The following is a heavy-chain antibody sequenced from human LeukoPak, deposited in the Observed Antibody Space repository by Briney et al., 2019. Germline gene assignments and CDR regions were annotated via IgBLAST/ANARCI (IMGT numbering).Heavy chain of an antibody. D-gene: IGHD3-10*01. CDR3: MRDYMGWFDH. Sequence: GRSLRLSCVASGFSLSNFQMYWVRQAPGKGLEWVSIISLDRSTEFYADSVKGRFTISRDTASNTMHLEMNNLRIEDTAVYYCMRDYMGWFDHWGQGSLVTVSS. J-gene: IGHJ5*02. CDR1: GFSLSNFQ. V-gene: IGHV3-30-3*01. CDR2: ISLDRSTE.